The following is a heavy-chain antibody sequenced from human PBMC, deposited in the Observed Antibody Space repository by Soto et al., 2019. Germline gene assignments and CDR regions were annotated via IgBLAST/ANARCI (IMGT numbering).Heavy chain of an antibody. CDR2: ISNTSRTK. Sequence: PGGSLRLSFAVSGFDFSKYNMDWVRQAPGKGLEWISYISNTSRTKFYADSVKGRFTISRDNARSSLFLEMNSLRDEDTAIYYCARDGNRGYDMGVRGQGTTVTVSS. J-gene: IGHJ6*02. V-gene: IGHV3-48*02. D-gene: IGHD1-1*01. CDR3: ARDGNRGYDMGV. CDR1: GFDFSKYN.